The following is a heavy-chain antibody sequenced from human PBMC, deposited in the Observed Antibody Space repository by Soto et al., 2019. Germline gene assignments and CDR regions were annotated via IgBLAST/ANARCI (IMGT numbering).Heavy chain of an antibody. Sequence: QVQLQESGPGLVKPSETLSLTCTVSGGSISSYYWSWIRQPPGKGLEWIGYIYYSGSTNYNPSLTSRVTISVDTSKNQFSLKLCSVTAADTAVYYCARPHGGSSGWDNWFDPWGQGTLVTVSS. D-gene: IGHD6-25*01. V-gene: IGHV4-59*01. CDR2: IYYSGST. CDR1: GGSISSYY. J-gene: IGHJ5*02. CDR3: ARPHGGSSGWDNWFDP.